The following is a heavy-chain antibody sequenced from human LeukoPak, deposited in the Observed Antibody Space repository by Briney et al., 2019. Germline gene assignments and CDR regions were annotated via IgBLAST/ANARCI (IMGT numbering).Heavy chain of an antibody. D-gene: IGHD3-22*01. CDR3: ARRRYYDGSGYLE. CDR2: IYYSGGT. J-gene: IGHJ1*01. CDR1: GDSVSRSDSY. Sequence: SETLSLTCSVSGDSVSRSDSYWDWIRQPPGKGLQWIGTIYYSGGTYYSPSLKSRVTMSVGTSNNQFSLNLRSVTAADTAVYYCARRRYYDGSGYLEWGQGTLLSVSS. V-gene: IGHV4-39*01.